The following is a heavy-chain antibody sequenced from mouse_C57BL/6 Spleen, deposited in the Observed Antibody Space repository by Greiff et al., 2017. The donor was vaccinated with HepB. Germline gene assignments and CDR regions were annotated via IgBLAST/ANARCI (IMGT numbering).Heavy chain of an antibody. J-gene: IGHJ4*01. CDR1: GFSLTSYG. CDR2: IWIGGST. Sequence: VKLVESGPGLVQPSQSLSITCTVSGFSLTSYGVHWVRQSPGKGLEWLGVIWIGGSTDYNAAFISRLSISKDNSKSQVFFKMNSLQADDTAIYYCARKGVYAMDYWGQGTSVTVSS. CDR3: ARKGVYAMDY. V-gene: IGHV2-2*01.